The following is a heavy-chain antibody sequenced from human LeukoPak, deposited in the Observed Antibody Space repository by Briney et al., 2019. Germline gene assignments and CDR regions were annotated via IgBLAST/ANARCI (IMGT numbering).Heavy chain of an antibody. J-gene: IGHJ4*02. D-gene: IGHD3-22*01. CDR1: GFTFSSYW. CDR2: IKQDGSEK. Sequence: GGSLRLSCAASGFTFSSYWMSWVRQAPGKGLEWVANIKQDGSEKYYVDSVKGRFTISRDNAKNSLYLQMDSLRAEDTAVYYCARDPYYYDSSGYLTHSFDYWGQGTLVTVSS. V-gene: IGHV3-7*03. CDR3: ARDPYYYDSSGYLTHSFDY.